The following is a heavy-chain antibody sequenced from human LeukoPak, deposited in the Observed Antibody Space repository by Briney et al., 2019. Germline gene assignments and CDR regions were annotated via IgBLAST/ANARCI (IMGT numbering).Heavy chain of an antibody. D-gene: IGHD2-2*02. J-gene: IGHJ4*02. Sequence: PSQTLSLTCSLSAASISSAGYYWSWIRQPAGRGLEGFGRIYPSGTTHYHRSLDSRVTIALDTSKNHFNLKLNSVTAADTAVSYCARDAGLYGYFFDYWGQGTLVSVSS. V-gene: IGHV4-61*02. CDR3: ARDAGLYGYFFDY. CDR2: IYPSGTT. CDR1: AASISSAGYY.